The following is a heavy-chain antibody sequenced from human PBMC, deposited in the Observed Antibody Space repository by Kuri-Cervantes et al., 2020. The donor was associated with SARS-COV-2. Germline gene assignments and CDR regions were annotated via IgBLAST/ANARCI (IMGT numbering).Heavy chain of an antibody. Sequence: SETLSLTCTVSGGSISSHYWSWIRQPPGKGLGWIGYIYYSGSTNYNPSLKSRVTISVDTSKNQFSLKLSSVTAADTAVYYCARGQYCSSTSCYGNYYYMDVWGKGTTVTVSS. CDR1: GGSISSHY. J-gene: IGHJ6*03. CDR2: IYYSGST. CDR3: ARGQYCSSTSCYGNYYYMDV. V-gene: IGHV4-59*11. D-gene: IGHD2-2*01.